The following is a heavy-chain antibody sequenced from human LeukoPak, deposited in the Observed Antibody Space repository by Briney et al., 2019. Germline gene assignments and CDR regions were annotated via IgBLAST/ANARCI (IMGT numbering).Heavy chain of an antibody. Sequence: GGSLRLSCSASGFTFCTFSMHWVRQAPGKGLEYISTISSIGGGTDYADSVKGRFTISRDNSKNTLFLQMSSLRAEDTAVYYCVKFPGWWGKGTLVTVSS. J-gene: IGHJ4*02. CDR3: VKFPGW. CDR2: ISSIGGGT. V-gene: IGHV3-64D*09. D-gene: IGHD6-19*01. CDR1: GFTFCTFS.